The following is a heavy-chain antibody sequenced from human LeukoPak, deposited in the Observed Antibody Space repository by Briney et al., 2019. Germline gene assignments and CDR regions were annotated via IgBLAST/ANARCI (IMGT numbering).Heavy chain of an antibody. CDR3: ARRVITYSTSFFDS. CDR1: GGSISGGKNF. Sequence: SETLSLTCAVSGGSISGGKNFWGWIRQSPGKGLEWIGSSYYTGSTYYNPSLKSRVTISVDTSKSGFSLMVHSVTAADTAMYYCARRVITYSTSFFDSWGQGTLVTVAS. CDR2: SYYTGST. J-gene: IGHJ1*01. D-gene: IGHD6-13*01. V-gene: IGHV4-39*01.